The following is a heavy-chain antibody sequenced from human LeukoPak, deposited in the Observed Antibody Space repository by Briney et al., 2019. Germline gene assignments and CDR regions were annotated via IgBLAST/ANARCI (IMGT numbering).Heavy chain of an antibody. D-gene: IGHD2-21*02. CDR1: GYALTGND. Sequence: ASVKVSCMASGYALTGNDFYWVRQAPGQGLEYMGSVNPFTGDTNYAQKFQGRVTMTRDTSRNTAYMELSGLTSDDTAMYYCATRPRPVTIGPFDYWGQGTLVTVSS. J-gene: IGHJ4*02. CDR2: VNPFTGDT. CDR3: ATRPRPVTIGPFDY. V-gene: IGHV1-2*02.